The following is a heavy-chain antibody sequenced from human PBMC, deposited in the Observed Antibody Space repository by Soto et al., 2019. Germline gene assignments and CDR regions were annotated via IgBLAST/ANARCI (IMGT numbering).Heavy chain of an antibody. CDR2: IYYSGST. J-gene: IGHJ3*01. D-gene: IGHD1-26*01. CDR3: ASSRRSYSVHAFDL. CDR1: GGSISSGDYY. V-gene: IGHV4-30-4*01. Sequence: QVQLQESGPGLVKPSQTLSLTCTVSGGSISSGDYYWSWIRQPPGKGLEWIGYIYYSGSTYYNPSLKSRVTMSVDTSKNQVPLKLSSVTAADTAVYYCASSRRSYSVHAFDLWGQGTMVTVSS.